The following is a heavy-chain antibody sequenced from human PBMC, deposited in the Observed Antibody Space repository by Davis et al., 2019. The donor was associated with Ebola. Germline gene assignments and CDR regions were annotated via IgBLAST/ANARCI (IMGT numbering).Heavy chain of an antibody. V-gene: IGHV3-48*02. CDR2: ISSSSSTI. J-gene: IGHJ6*04. Sequence: GESLKISCAASGFTFSNYSMNWVRQAPGKGLEWVSYISSSSSTIYYADSVKGRFTISRDNAKNSLYLQMNSLRDEDTAVYYCARADYGSGSSYGMDVWGKGTTVTVSS. D-gene: IGHD3-10*01. CDR3: ARADYGSGSSYGMDV. CDR1: GFTFSNYS.